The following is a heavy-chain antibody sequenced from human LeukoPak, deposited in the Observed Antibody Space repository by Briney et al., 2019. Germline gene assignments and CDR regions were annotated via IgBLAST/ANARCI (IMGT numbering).Heavy chain of an antibody. Sequence: GGSLRLSCAASGFTFSRFGMNWVRQAPGKGLEWVSYISGSSSSSTIYYADSVKGRFTISRGNAKNSLYLQMNSLRDEDTAVYYCAQKGGADYWGQGTLVTVSS. J-gene: IGHJ4*02. CDR1: GFTFSRFG. CDR3: AQKGGADY. D-gene: IGHD2-15*01. CDR2: ISGSSSSSTI. V-gene: IGHV3-48*02.